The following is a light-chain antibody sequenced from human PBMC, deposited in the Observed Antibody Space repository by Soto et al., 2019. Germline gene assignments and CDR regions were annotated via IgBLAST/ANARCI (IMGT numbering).Light chain of an antibody. V-gene: IGKV1-39*01. CDR1: QSISVH. Sequence: DIQMTQSPSSLSASVGDTVTITCRASQSISVHLNWYQQKPGKVPKLLIYAASNLHSGVPSRFSGRGSETDFALTISSLQPEPFATYSCQQSFITTYTFGQATRLEIK. J-gene: IGKJ2*01. CDR2: AAS. CDR3: QQSFITTYT.